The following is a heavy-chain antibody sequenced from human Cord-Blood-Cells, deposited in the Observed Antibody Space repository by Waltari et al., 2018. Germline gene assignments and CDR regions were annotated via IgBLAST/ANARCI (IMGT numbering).Heavy chain of an antibody. Sequence: QVQLQESGPGLVKPSETLSLTCAVSGYSISSGYYWGWIRQPPGKGLEWIGSIYHSGATNYSPSLKSRVTISVDTSKNQFSLKLSSVTAADTAVYYCARVFRRGSYYDYWGQGTLVTVSS. D-gene: IGHD1-26*01. V-gene: IGHV4-38-2*01. J-gene: IGHJ4*02. CDR1: GYSISSGYY. CDR3: ARVFRRGSYYDY. CDR2: IYHSGAT.